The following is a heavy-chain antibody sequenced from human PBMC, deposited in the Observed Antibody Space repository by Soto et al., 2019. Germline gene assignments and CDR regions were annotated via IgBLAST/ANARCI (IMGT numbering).Heavy chain of an antibody. CDR1: GLTFCSGW. CDR2: IKSKTDGGTT. Sequence: WGSRRVACAAAGLTFCSGWTNCFRQAPGKGLEWVGRIKSKTDGGTTDYAAPVKGRFTISRDDSKSTLYLQMNSLKTEDTAVYYCTTDIERGAGYWGQGTLVTVSS. V-gene: IGHV3-15*07. CDR3: TTDIERGAGY. D-gene: IGHD1-26*01. J-gene: IGHJ4*02.